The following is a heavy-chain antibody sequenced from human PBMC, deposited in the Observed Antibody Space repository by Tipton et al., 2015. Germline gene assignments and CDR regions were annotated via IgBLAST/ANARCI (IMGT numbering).Heavy chain of an antibody. CDR1: GGSISSNS. Sequence: TLSLTCNVSGGSISSNSWSWIRQPPGKGLEWIGYMFYNGAMKYNPSLKSRVAMSADASKNQLSLKLSSVTAADTAVYYCARDRPGANYFDYWGQGTLVTVSS. V-gene: IGHV4-59*01. CDR3: ARDRPGANYFDY. CDR2: MFYNGAM. D-gene: IGHD7-27*01. J-gene: IGHJ4*02.